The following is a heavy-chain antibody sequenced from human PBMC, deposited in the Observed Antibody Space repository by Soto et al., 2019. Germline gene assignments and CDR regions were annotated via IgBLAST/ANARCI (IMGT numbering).Heavy chain of an antibody. CDR1: GGSISSGGYY. Sequence: SETLSLTCTVSGGSISSGGYYWSWIRQHPGKGLEWIGYIYYSGSTYYNPSLKSRVTISVDTSKNQFSLKLSSVTAADTAVYYCARGSSGSYYNAYYYYYGMDVWGQGTTVTVSS. V-gene: IGHV4-31*03. D-gene: IGHD3-10*01. CDR3: ARGSSGSYYNAYYYYYGMDV. J-gene: IGHJ6*02. CDR2: IYYSGST.